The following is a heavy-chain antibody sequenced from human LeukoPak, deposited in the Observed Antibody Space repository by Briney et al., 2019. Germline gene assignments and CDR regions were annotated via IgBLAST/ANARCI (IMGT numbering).Heavy chain of an antibody. J-gene: IGHJ5*02. Sequence: ETLSLTCTVSGGSISSSRYYWGWIRQAPGKGLEWVSSISSSSSYIYYADSVKGRFTISRDNAKNSLYLQMNSLRAEDTAVYYCARGTVTTLVSWFDPWGQGTLVTVSS. V-gene: IGHV3-21*01. CDR2: ISSSSSYI. CDR3: ARGTVTTLVSWFDP. CDR1: GGSISSSR. D-gene: IGHD4-11*01.